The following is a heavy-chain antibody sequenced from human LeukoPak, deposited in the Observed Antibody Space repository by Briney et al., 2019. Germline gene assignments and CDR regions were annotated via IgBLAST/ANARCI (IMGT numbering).Heavy chain of an antibody. V-gene: IGHV3-66*01. CDR3: ARDRFNGMDV. Sequence: PGGSLRLSCVASGIDVSTDYITWVRQAPGKGLEWVSIIYSEGTTYYADSVKGRFSNSRDISKNTVTLQMSSLRAEDTAVYYCARDRFNGMDVWGQGTTVTVSS. J-gene: IGHJ6*02. CDR2: IYSEGTT. D-gene: IGHD3-3*01. CDR1: GIDVSTDY.